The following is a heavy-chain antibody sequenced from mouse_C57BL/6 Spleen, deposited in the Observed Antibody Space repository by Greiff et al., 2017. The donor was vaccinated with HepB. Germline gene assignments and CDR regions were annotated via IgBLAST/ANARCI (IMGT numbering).Heavy chain of an antibody. J-gene: IGHJ4*01. CDR3: ARHEEDSNYGNYAMDY. CDR2: FYPGSGSI. V-gene: IGHV1-62-2*01. CDR1: GYTFTEYT. D-gene: IGHD2-5*01. Sequence: VQLVESGAELVKPGASVKLSCKASGYTFTEYTIHWVKQRSGQGLEWIGWFYPGSGSIKYNEKFKDKATLTADKSSSTVYMELSRLTSEDSAVYFCARHEEDSNYGNYAMDYWGQGTSVTVSS.